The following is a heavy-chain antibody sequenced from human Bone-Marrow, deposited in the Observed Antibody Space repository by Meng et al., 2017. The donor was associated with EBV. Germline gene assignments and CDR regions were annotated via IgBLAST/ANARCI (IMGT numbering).Heavy chain of an antibody. Sequence: VQVGQSGAVETRPGSSVKCSCKASGVAFSNSAISWVRQAPGQGLEWMGGFIPILGAPNYAQKYQDRVTITADESTSNAYMELSGLRSEDTAVYYCARESGRGYTPDFWGQGTLVTVSS. J-gene: IGHJ4*02. D-gene: IGHD3-10*01. CDR1: GVAFSNSA. V-gene: IGHV1-69*01. CDR2: FIPILGAP. CDR3: ARESGRGYTPDF.